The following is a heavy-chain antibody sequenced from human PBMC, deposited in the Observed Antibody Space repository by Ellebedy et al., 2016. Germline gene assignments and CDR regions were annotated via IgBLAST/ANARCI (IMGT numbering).Heavy chain of an antibody. Sequence: GESLKISCATSGFTFSRYWMSWVRQAPGKGLDWVSGISGSGGTTYYADSVKGRCTISRDNSKNTVYLQMSSLRPEDTAVYYCVKGSWRRDGYNSHYWGQGALVTVSS. D-gene: IGHD5-24*01. J-gene: IGHJ4*02. CDR3: VKGSWRRDGYNSHY. CDR2: ISGSGGTT. CDR1: GFTFSRYW. V-gene: IGHV3-23*01.